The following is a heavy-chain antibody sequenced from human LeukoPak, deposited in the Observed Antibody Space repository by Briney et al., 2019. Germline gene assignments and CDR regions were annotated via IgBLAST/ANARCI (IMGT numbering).Heavy chain of an antibody. D-gene: IGHD3-10*01. CDR3: ARVLGYYGSSWFDP. V-gene: IGHV1-18*01. Sequence: GASVKVSCKASGYTFTSYGISWVRQAPGQGLEWMGWISAYNGNTNYAQKLQGRVTMTTDTSTSTAYMELRSLRSDDTAVYHCARVLGYYGSSWFDPWGQGTLVTVSS. CDR2: ISAYNGNT. CDR1: GYTFTSYG. J-gene: IGHJ5*02.